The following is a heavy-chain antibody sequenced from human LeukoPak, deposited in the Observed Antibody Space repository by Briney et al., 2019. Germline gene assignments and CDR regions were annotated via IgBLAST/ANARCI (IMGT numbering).Heavy chain of an antibody. Sequence: PGRSLRLSCTTSGFTFGDYAMSRVRQAPGKGLEWVGFIRSKAYGGTTEYAASVKGRFTISRDDSRRIVYLQMNSLKTEDTAVYYCTREGRGSDAFDYWGQGTLVTVSS. CDR1: GFTFGDYA. CDR2: IRSKAYGGTT. CDR3: TREGRGSDAFDY. V-gene: IGHV3-49*04. D-gene: IGHD3-16*01. J-gene: IGHJ4*02.